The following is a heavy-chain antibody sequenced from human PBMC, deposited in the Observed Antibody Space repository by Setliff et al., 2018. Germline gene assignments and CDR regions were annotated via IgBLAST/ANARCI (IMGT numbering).Heavy chain of an antibody. V-gene: IGHV3-7*03. J-gene: IGHJ4*02. Sequence: GGSLRLSCAASGFTFSTYRMHWVRQAPGKGLEWVANIRQDGSQIYYVASVRGRFTISRDNAKNSLYLQMNSLRAEDTALYYCARDQVLQWNYFDYWGQGTLVTVSS. D-gene: IGHD6-19*01. CDR2: IRQDGSQI. CDR1: GFTFSTYR. CDR3: ARDQVLQWNYFDY.